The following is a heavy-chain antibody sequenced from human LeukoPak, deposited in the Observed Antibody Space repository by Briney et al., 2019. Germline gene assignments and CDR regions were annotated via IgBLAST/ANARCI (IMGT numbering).Heavy chain of an antibody. CDR2: ISGSGGST. J-gene: IGHJ4*02. CDR1: GFTFSSYA. D-gene: IGHD3-9*01. Sequence: GGSLRLSCAASGFTFSSYAMSWVRQAPGKGLEWVSAISGSGGSTYYADSVKGRFTISRDNSKNTLYLQMNSLRAEDTAVYYCVGDDILTDYYSGDYWGQGTLVTVSS. V-gene: IGHV3-23*01. CDR3: VGDDILTDYYSGDY.